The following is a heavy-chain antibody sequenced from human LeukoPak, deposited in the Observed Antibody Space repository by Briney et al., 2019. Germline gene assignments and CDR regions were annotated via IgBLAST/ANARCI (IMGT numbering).Heavy chain of an antibody. J-gene: IGHJ4*02. CDR1: GGSISSGGYS. Sequence: QTLSLTCAVSGGSISSGGYSWSWIRQPPGKGLEWIGYIYYSGSTYYNPSLKSRVTISVDTSKNQFSLKLSSVTAADTAVYYCARGYTVTRVDYWGQGTLVTVSS. V-gene: IGHV4-30-4*07. D-gene: IGHD4-17*01. CDR2: IYYSGST. CDR3: ARGYTVTRVDY.